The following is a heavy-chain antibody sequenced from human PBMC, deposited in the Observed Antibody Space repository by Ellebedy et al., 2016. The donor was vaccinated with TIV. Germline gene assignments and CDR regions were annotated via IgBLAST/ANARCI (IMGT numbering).Heavy chain of an antibody. CDR2: IYYSGST. V-gene: IGHV4-61*01. Sequence: MPSETLSLTCSVSDYSITSGYYWGWIRQPPGEGLEWIGYIYYSGSTNYNPSLKSRVTMSVDTSKNQFSLNLSSVTAADTAVYYCARADYGDYGAYYYGLDVWGQGTTVTVSS. CDR3: ARADYGDYGAYYYGLDV. D-gene: IGHD4-17*01. CDR1: DYSITSGYY. J-gene: IGHJ6*02.